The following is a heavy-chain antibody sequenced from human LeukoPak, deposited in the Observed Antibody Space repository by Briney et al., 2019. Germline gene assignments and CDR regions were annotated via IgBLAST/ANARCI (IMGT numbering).Heavy chain of an antibody. CDR2: INPSGGST. CDR3: ARDLSGSYFGTNTYAFVI. Sequence: ASVKVSCKVSGYTLTELSMHWVRQAPGQGLEWMGIINPSGGSTSYAQKFQGRVTMTRDTSTSTVYMELSSLRSEDTAVYYCARDLSGSYFGTNTYAFVIWGQGTMVTVSS. V-gene: IGHV1-46*01. CDR1: GYTLTELS. D-gene: IGHD1-26*01. J-gene: IGHJ3*02.